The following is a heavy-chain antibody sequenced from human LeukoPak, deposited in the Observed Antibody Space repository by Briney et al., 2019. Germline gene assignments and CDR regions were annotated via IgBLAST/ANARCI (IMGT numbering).Heavy chain of an antibody. V-gene: IGHV4-39*01. Sequence: SETLSLTCTVSGGSISSSSYYWSWIRQPPGKGLGWIGSIYYSGSTYYNPSLKSRVTISVDTSKNQFYLKLSSVTAADTAVYYCARHMALYYGSGDNWFDPWGQGTLVTVSS. J-gene: IGHJ5*02. CDR3: ARHMALYYGSGDNWFDP. D-gene: IGHD3-10*01. CDR2: IYYSGST. CDR1: GGSISSSSYY.